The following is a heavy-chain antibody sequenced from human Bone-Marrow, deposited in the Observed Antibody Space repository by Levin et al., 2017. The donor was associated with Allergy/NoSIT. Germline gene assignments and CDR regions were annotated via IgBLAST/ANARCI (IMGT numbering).Heavy chain of an antibody. Sequence: ASVKVSCKASGYTFTSYAMNWVRQAPGQGLEWMGWINTNTGNPTYAQGFTGRFVFSLDTSVSTAYLQISSLKAEDTAVYYCARGADIVVVPAADEDFDYWGQGTLVTVSS. CDR3: ARGADIVVVPAADEDFDY. CDR1: GYTFTSYA. CDR2: INTNTGNP. J-gene: IGHJ4*02. D-gene: IGHD2-2*01. V-gene: IGHV7-4-1*02.